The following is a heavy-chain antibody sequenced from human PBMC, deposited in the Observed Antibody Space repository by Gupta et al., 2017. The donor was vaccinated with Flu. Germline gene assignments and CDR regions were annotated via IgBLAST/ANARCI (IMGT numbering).Heavy chain of an antibody. D-gene: IGHD5-24*01. CDR2: INHEGST. J-gene: IGHJ4*02. CDR3: AALRSRQLGL. V-gene: IGHV4-34*08. CDR1: GVTFYGYY. Sequence: VQLQQWGAGLLKPSETLSLTCAVYGVTFYGYYWGWVRQTPGKGLEWIGEINHEGSTNYNPVLKSRVTISVDTSRSQFSLKLNAVTAADTAVYYCAALRSRQLGLWGRGTLVTVSS.